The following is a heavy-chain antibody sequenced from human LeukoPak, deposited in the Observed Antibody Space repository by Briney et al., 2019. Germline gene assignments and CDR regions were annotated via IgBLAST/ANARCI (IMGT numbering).Heavy chain of an antibody. J-gene: IGHJ6*02. CDR1: GFTFSDFA. D-gene: IGHD1-26*01. CDR3: AKGESGSYYYYYGMDV. CDR2: ISGSGGST. Sequence: GSLRLSCAASGFTFSDFAMNWVRPAPGKGLAWVTAISGSGGSTYYADSVKGRFTISRDNSKNTLYLQMNSLRAEDTAVYYCAKGESGSYYYYYGMDVWGQGTTVTVSS. V-gene: IGHV3-23*01.